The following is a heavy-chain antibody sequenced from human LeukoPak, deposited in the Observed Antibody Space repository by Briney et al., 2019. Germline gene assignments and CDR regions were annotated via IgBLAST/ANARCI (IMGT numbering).Heavy chain of an antibody. CDR3: ARVGLDDPLTAYDY. J-gene: IGHJ4*02. V-gene: IGHV3-13*01. Sequence: GESLTLSCAASGFTFSNYDMHWIRQATGKGLEWVSGIGSSGDTYYHGSVKSRFTISIENAKKSLYLQMNTLTAADTAVYYCARVGLDDPLTAYDYWGQGTLVTVSS. CDR2: IGSSGDT. D-gene: IGHD3-9*01. CDR1: GFTFSNYD.